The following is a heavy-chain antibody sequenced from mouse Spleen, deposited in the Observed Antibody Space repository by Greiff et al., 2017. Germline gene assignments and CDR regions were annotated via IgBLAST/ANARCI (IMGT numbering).Heavy chain of an antibody. D-gene: IGHD1-1*01. CDR3: ARLLITTVVDPFAY. CDR1: GFTFSSYA. J-gene: IGHJ3*01. V-gene: IGHV5-9-1*01. CDR2: ISSGGSYT. Sequence: EVKLVESGGGLVKPGGSLKLSCAASGFTFSSYAMSWVRQTPVKRLEWVATISSGGSYTYFTDSLKGRFIISRDNAKNTLYLQMSSLRSEDTAMYYCARLLITTVVDPFAYWGQGTLVTVSA.